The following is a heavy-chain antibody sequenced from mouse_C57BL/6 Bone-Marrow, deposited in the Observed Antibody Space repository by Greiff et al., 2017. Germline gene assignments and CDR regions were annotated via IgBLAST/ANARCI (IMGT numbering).Heavy chain of an antibody. J-gene: IGHJ1*03. CDR1: GFTFSSSA. CDR3: ARDSYDGYYWYFDV. V-gene: IGHV5-4*01. D-gene: IGHD2-3*01. Sequence: EVMLVESGGGLVKPGGSLKLSCAASGFTFSSSAMSWVRQTPEKRLEWVATISDGGSYTYYPDNVKGRFTISRANAKNNLYLQMSHLKSEDTAMYYCARDSYDGYYWYFDVWGTGTTVTVSS. CDR2: ISDGGSYT.